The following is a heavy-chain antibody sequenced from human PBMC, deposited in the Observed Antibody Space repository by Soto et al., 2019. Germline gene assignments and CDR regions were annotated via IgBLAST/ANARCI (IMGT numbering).Heavy chain of an antibody. D-gene: IGHD6-13*01. Sequence: ASVKVSCKASGYTFTSYDINWVRQATGQGLEWMGWMNPNSGNTGYAQKFQGRVTMTRNTSISTAYMELSSLRSEDTAVYYCARGREGYSSSLYWFDPWGQGTLVTVSS. J-gene: IGHJ5*02. V-gene: IGHV1-8*01. CDR2: MNPNSGNT. CDR1: GYTFTSYD. CDR3: ARGREGYSSSLYWFDP.